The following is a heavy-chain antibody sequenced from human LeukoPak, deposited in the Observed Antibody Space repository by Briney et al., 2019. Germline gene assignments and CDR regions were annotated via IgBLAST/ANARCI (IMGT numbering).Heavy chain of an antibody. CDR3: AVRELGTFDI. Sequence: GASLKISSKGSGYSITCYLIDWVRQIGGKGLEWVGIIYPGDYDTRDSPFLQGQVTISADKSISAAYLQWSSLKASDTAMYYCAVRELGTFDIWGQGTMVTVSS. CDR2: IYPGDYDT. J-gene: IGHJ3*02. V-gene: IGHV5-51*01. D-gene: IGHD1-26*01. CDR1: GYSITCYL.